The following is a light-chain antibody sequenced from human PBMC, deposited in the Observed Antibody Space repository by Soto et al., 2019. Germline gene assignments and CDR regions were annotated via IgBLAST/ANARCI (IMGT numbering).Light chain of an antibody. V-gene: IGLV2-14*03. J-gene: IGLJ1*01. CDR3: SSYTTSNTRQIV. CDR1: SSDVGGYNY. Sequence: QSVLTHPASVSGSPGQSITISCTGTSSDVGGYNYVSWYQHHPGKAPKLMIFDVSNRPSGVSNRFSGSKSGNTASLTISGLQPEDEADYYCSSYTTSNTRQIVFGTGTKVT. CDR2: DVS.